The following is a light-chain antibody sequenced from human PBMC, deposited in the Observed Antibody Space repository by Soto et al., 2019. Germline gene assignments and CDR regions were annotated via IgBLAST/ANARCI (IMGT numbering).Light chain of an antibody. CDR3: QSYATCLSVLYV. Sequence: QCVRTQPPSVSGAPGQRVTISCTGSSSNIGAGYDVHWYQQLPGTAPKLLIYGNNNRPSGVPDRFSGSKSGTSASLAVTGLQAEDEADYCCQSYATCLSVLYVFGTGTKLTVL. CDR1: SSNIGAGYD. V-gene: IGLV1-40*01. CDR2: GNN. J-gene: IGLJ1*01.